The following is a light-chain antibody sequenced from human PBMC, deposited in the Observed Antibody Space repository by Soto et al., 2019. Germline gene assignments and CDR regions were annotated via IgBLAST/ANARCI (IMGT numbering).Light chain of an antibody. Sequence: EIVMAQAPGSLSVSPGEGATLSCRASQSVSTHLASYQQKPGQVPRLLIYGASTRATGISGRFSGSGSGTEFTLTISSLQSEDFAVYYCQQYNNWPLTFGGGTKVDIK. V-gene: IGKV3-15*01. J-gene: IGKJ4*01. CDR1: QSVSTH. CDR3: QQYNNWPLT. CDR2: GAS.